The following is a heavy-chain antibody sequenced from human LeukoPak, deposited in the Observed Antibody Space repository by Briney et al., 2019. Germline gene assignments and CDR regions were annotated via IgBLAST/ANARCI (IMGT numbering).Heavy chain of an antibody. CDR3: ASGRQLGY. CDR2: IKQDGSEK. CDR1: GFTFSSYW. V-gene: IGHV3-7*01. Sequence: GGSLRLSCAAFGFTFSSYWMSWVRQAPGKGLEWVANIKQDGSEKYYVDSVKGRFTISRDNAKNSLYLQMNSLRAEDTALYCCASGRQLGYWGQGTLVTVSS. D-gene: IGHD3-16*01. J-gene: IGHJ4*02.